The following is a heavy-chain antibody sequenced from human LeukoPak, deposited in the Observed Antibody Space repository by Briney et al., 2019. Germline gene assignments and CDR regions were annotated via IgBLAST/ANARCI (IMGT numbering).Heavy chain of an antibody. CDR1: GGSISSYY. CDR2: IYYSGST. D-gene: IGHD3-10*01. Sequence: SEALSLTCTVSGGSISSYYWSWIRQPPGKGLEWIGYIYYSGSTNYNPSLKIRVTISVDTSKNQFSLKLSSVTAADTAVYYCARHGGSGSYYNGFYYYGMDVWGQGTSVTVSS. CDR3: ARHGGSGSYYNGFYYYGMDV. J-gene: IGHJ6*02. V-gene: IGHV4-59*08.